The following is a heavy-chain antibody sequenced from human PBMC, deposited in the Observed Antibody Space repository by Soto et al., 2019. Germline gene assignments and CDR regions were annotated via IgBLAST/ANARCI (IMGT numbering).Heavy chain of an antibody. Sequence: EVQLLESGGDLIQPGGSLRLSCAASGFTFNIYAMTWVRQAPGTGLEWVSAISRYGDITYYADSVEGRFSISRDNSKNTLYLQMNSLRAEDTAVYYCAKDRYLDHDSRGYLFDNWGQGTLVTVSS. D-gene: IGHD3-22*01. V-gene: IGHV3-23*01. J-gene: IGHJ4*02. CDR1: GFTFNIYA. CDR3: AKDRYLDHDSRGYLFDN. CDR2: ISRYGDIT.